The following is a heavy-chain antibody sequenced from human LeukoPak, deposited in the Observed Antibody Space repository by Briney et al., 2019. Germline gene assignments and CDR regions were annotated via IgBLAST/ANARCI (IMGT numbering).Heavy chain of an antibody. CDR2: IYYNETT. CDR3: ARVGEGGQQLAWFDP. D-gene: IGHD6-13*01. J-gene: IGHJ5*02. Sequence: VTVALPCCVWVRSVKSSCYYGGSGPRPRGRGVGWIGSIYYNETTYYNPSLKRRATILVDTSKDQFSLKLSSVTAADTAVYYCARVGEGGQQLAWFDPWGQGTLVTVSS. CDR1: VRSVKSSCYY. V-gene: IGHV4-39*07.